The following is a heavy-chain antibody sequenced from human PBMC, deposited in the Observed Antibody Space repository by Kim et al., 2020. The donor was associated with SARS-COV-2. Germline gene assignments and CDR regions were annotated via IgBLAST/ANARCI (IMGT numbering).Heavy chain of an antibody. Sequence: YNPSLKSRVTISVDTSKNQFSLKLSSVTAADTAVYYCARQSDYGDNPFDYWGQGTLVTVSS. CDR3: ARQSDYGDNPFDY. J-gene: IGHJ4*02. V-gene: IGHV4-39*01. D-gene: IGHD4-17*01.